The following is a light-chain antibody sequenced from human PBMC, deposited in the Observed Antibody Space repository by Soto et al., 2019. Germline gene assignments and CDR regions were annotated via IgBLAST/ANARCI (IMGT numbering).Light chain of an antibody. CDR2: GAS. J-gene: IGKJ2*01. V-gene: IGKV3-15*01. Sequence: EIVMTQSPASLSVSPGDGATLSCRASQSVASNVAWYQQKPGQGPRLLIHGASTRAVGVPARFSGSGSGTDFTLTISRLAPEDFAVYYCQQYGNSPYTFGQGTKLDI. CDR3: QQYGNSPYT. CDR1: QSVASN.